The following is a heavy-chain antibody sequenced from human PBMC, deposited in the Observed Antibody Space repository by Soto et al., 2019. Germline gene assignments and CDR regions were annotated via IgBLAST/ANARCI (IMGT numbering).Heavy chain of an antibody. CDR1: GYSFTSYW. J-gene: IGHJ6*02. CDR2: IYPGDSDT. Sequence: GESLKISCKGSGYSFTSYWIGWVRQMPGKGLEWMGIIYPGDSDTTYSPSFQGQVTISADKSIRTASLQWSSLKASDTAMYYCARPREAGKYYYGVDVWGQGTTVTVSS. D-gene: IGHD6-19*01. V-gene: IGHV5-51*01. CDR3: ARPREAGKYYYGVDV.